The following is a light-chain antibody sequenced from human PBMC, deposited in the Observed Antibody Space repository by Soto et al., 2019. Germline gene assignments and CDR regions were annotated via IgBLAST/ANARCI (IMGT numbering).Light chain of an antibody. CDR3: TSFSSTSTPWV. J-gene: IGLJ3*02. Sequence: QSALTQPASVSGSPGQSITISCAGTRSDIGTYNFVSWYQQHPGKAPKLIIYDVSDRPSGISNRLSGSKSGNTASLTISGLQADDEADYYCTSFSSTSTPWVFGGGTKLTVL. CDR2: DVS. CDR1: RSDIGTYNF. V-gene: IGLV2-14*03.